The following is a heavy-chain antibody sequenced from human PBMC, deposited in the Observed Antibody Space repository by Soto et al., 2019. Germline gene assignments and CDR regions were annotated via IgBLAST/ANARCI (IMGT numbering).Heavy chain of an antibody. CDR3: AKEGGIYYYYYGIDV. D-gene: IGHD1-26*01. CDR2: ISWDGGST. Sequence: GGSLRLSCAASGFTFDDYTMHWVRQAPGKGLEWVSLISWDGGSTYYADSVKGRFTISRDNSKNSLYLQMNSLRTEDTALYYCAKEGGIYYYYYGIDVWGQGTTVTVSS. V-gene: IGHV3-43*01. J-gene: IGHJ6*02. CDR1: GFTFDDYT.